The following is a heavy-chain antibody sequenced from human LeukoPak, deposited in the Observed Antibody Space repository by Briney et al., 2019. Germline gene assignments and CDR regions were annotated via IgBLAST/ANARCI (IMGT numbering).Heavy chain of an antibody. CDR1: GFTFSSYS. J-gene: IGHJ4*02. CDR2: ISSSSSYI. Sequence: PGGSLRLSCAASGFTFSSYSMNWVRQAPGKGLEWVSSISSSSSYIYYADSVKGRFTISRDNAKNSLYLQMNSLRAEDTAVYYCASNVNYDSSGYGNWGQGTLVTVSS. V-gene: IGHV3-21*01. D-gene: IGHD3-22*01. CDR3: ASNVNYDSSGYGN.